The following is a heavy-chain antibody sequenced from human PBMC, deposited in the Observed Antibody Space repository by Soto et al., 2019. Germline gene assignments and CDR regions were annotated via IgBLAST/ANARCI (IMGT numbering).Heavy chain of an antibody. V-gene: IGHV4-4*02. Sequence: SETLSLTCAISGGSISNTNWWSWVRQPPGKGLEWIGEIYHSGSTNYKPSLKSRLTISVDKSRNQFSLSLSSVTAADTAVYYCASRLGATRFDNRGQGILVTVSS. CDR2: IYHSGST. J-gene: IGHJ4*02. D-gene: IGHD1-26*01. CDR1: GGSISNTNW. CDR3: ASRLGATRFDN.